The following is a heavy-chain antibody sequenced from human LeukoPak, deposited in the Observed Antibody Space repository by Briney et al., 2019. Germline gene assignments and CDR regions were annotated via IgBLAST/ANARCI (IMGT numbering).Heavy chain of an antibody. Sequence: VRSLRLSSAASGFTFSGSPMHWVPQASGQGLEWVGRIRSKANSYATAYAASVKGRFTISRDDSKNTAYLQMNSLKTEDTAVYYCTFLLPPLGPWGQGTLVTVSS. CDR2: IRSKANSYAT. V-gene: IGHV3-73*01. CDR3: TFLLPPLGP. D-gene: IGHD3-16*01. J-gene: IGHJ5*02. CDR1: GFTFSGSP.